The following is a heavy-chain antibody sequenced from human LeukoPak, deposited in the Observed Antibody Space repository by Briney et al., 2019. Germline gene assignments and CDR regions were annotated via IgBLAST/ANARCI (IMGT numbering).Heavy chain of an antibody. CDR3: ARGDGGYNY. J-gene: IGHJ4*02. CDR1: GFTFDTHG. D-gene: IGHD5-18*01. CDR2: IWYDGSIK. V-gene: IGHV3-33*01. Sequence: GGSLRLSCAASGFTFDTHGMHWVRQAPGKGLEWVAVIWYDGSIKYYSDSVKGRFTISRDNSKNTLYLQMGSLRAEDMAVYYCARGDGGYNYWGQGTLVTVSS.